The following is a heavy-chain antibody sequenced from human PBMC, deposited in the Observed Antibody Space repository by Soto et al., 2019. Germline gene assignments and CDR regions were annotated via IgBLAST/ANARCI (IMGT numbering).Heavy chain of an antibody. CDR1: GDTSRSYT. CDR3: ATGAGAPDYVDSHWYFDI. Sequence: QVQLVQSGAEVKRPGSSVRVSCKASGDTSRSYTLSWVRQAPGQGLEWMGRVIVDKEPANLARSLYGRVTISADKSTNTAYGEVTNLRSEDTAVYYCATGAGAPDYVDSHWYFDIWGRGTLVTVSS. J-gene: IGHJ2*01. V-gene: IGHV1-69*08. CDR2: VIVDKEPA. D-gene: IGHD3-10*02.